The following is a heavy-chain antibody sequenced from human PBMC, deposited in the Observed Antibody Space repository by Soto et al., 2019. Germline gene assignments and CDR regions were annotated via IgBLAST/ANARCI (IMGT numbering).Heavy chain of an antibody. CDR1: GGSISSSNW. D-gene: IGHD5-12*01. V-gene: IGHV4-4*02. CDR2: IYHSGRT. Sequence: QVQLQESGPGLVKPSGTLSLTCAVSGGSISSSNWWSWVRQAPGKGLEWIGEIYHSGRTNYNPSLQSRVTISVDKSKNQFSLKLSSVTAADTAVYYCARAAAGGYSAYEVFDYWGQGTLVTVSS. CDR3: ARAAAGGYSAYEVFDY. J-gene: IGHJ4*02.